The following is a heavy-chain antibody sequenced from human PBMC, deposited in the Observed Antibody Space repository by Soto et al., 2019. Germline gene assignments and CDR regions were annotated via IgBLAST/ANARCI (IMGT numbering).Heavy chain of an antibody. CDR3: AGRDCSGTNCYYLDYYYMDV. V-gene: IGHV4-59*08. J-gene: IGHJ6*03. D-gene: IGHD2-2*01. CDR1: GGSFSSYY. Sequence: SETLSLTCTVSGGSFSSYYWTCIRQSPGKGLEWIGYIYYSGSTDYNPSLRGRLAISIDTSKNQFSLRLNSMTAADTAVYYCAGRDCSGTNCYYLDYYYMDVWGKGTTVTVSS. CDR2: IYYSGST.